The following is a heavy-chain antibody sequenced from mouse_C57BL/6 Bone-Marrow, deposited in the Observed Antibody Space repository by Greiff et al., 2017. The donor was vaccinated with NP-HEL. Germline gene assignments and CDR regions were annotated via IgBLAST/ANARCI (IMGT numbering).Heavy chain of an antibody. D-gene: IGHD1-1*01. CDR1: GYSITSGYY. V-gene: IGHV3-6*01. CDR3: ARVGGSSHY. CDR2: ISYDGSN. J-gene: IGHJ2*01. Sequence: EVHLVESGPGLVKPSQSLSLTCSVTGYSITSGYYWNWIRQFPGNKLEWMGYISYDGSNNYNPSLKNRISITRDTSKNQFFLKLNSVTTEDTATYYCARVGGSSHYWGQGTTLTVSS.